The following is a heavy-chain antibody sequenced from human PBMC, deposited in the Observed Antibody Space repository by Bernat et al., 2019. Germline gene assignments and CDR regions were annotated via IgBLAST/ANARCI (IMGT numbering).Heavy chain of an antibody. Sequence: QLQLQESGPGLVKPSETLSLTCTVSGGSISSSSYYWGWIRQPPGKGLEWIGSIYYSGSTYYNPSLKSRVTISVDTSKNQFSLKLRSVTAADTAVYYCARLPTVGRVVPAALFDYWGQGTLVTVSS. CDR1: GGSISSSSYY. J-gene: IGHJ4*02. CDR2: IYYSGST. D-gene: IGHD2-2*01. V-gene: IGHV4-39*01. CDR3: ARLPTVGRVVPAALFDY.